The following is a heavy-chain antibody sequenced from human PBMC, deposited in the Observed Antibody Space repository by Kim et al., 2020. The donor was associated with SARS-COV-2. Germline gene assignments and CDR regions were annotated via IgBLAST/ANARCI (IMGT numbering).Heavy chain of an antibody. J-gene: IGHJ4*02. CDR1: GGSFSGYY. CDR3: ARGPPYYYDSSGYYSSDYFDY. V-gene: IGHV4-34*01. CDR2: INHSGST. Sequence: SETLSLTCAVYGGSFSGYYWSWIRQPPGKGLEWIGEINHSGSTNYNPSLKSRVTISVDTSKNQFSLKLSSVTAADTAVYYCARGPPYYYDSSGYYSSDYFDYWGQGTLVTVSS. D-gene: IGHD3-22*01.